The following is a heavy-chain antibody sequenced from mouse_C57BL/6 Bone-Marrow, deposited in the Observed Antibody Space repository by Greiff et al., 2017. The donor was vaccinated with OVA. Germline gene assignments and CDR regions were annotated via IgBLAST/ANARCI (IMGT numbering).Heavy chain of an antibody. D-gene: IGHD2-10*02. J-gene: IGHJ3*01. V-gene: IGHV1-54*01. Sequence: VQLQQSGAELVRPGTSVKVSCKASGYAFTNYLIEWVKQRPGQGLEWIGVINPGSGGTNYNEKFKGKATLTADKSSSTAYMQLSSLTSEDSAVYFCARGYGNIFAYWGQGTLVTVSA. CDR3: ARGYGNIFAY. CDR2: INPGSGGT. CDR1: GYAFTNYL.